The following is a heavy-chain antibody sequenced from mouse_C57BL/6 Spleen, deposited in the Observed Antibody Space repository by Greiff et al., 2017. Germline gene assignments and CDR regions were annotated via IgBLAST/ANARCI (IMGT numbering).Heavy chain of an antibody. CDR1: GFSLTSYA. CDR3: ARNWGDYYGSSLYWCFDG. J-gene: IGHJ1*03. V-gene: IGHV2-9-1*01. D-gene: IGHD1-1*01. CDR2: IWTGGGT. Sequence: QVQLKESGPGLVAPSQSLSITCTVSGFSLTSYAISWVRQPPGKGLEWLGVIWTGGGTNYNSALKSRLSISKDNSKSQVFLKMNSLQTDDTARYYCARNWGDYYGSSLYWCFDGWGTGTTVTVSS.